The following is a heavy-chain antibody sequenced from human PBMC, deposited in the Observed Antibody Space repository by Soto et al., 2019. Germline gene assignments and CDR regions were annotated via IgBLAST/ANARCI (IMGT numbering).Heavy chain of an antibody. CDR2: IYYSGST. J-gene: IGHJ5*02. Sequence: QLQLQESGPGLVKPSETLSLTCTVSGGSISSSSYYWGWIRQPPGKGLEWIGSIYYSGSTYYNPSLKSRVTISVDTSKNQFSLKLSSVTAADTAVYYCARHWRPQLERRPHNWFDPWGQGTLVTVSS. CDR1: GGSISSSSYY. V-gene: IGHV4-39*01. D-gene: IGHD1-1*01. CDR3: ARHWRPQLERRPHNWFDP.